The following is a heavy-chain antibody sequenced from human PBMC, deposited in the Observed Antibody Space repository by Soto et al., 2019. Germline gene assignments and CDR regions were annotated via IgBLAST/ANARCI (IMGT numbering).Heavy chain of an antibody. CDR3: AKELIRLGESLERYFHY. V-gene: IGHV3-7*03. Sequence: PGGSLRLSCAAFGFTLRIYWMSCVRQARVKGLEWLATIKTDASEKKYVDSVKGRFTISRDNSKNTLFLQLNSLRVEDTAIYYCAKELIRLGESLERYFHYWGQGTLVTVSS. CDR2: IKTDASEK. J-gene: IGHJ4*02. D-gene: IGHD3-10*01. CDR1: GFTLRIYW.